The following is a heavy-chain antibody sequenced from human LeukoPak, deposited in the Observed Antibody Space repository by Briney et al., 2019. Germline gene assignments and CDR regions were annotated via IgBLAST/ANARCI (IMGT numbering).Heavy chain of an antibody. Sequence: PGGSLRLSCAASGFTFSDYSMNWVRQAPGKGLEWVPSITSRSSYMYYGDSVKGRFTISRDNAKNSLYLQMNSLRAEDTAVYYCTRDPIAAAASGGDNWGQGTLVTVSS. CDR3: TRDPIAAAASGGDN. CDR1: GFTFSDYS. V-gene: IGHV3-21*01. J-gene: IGHJ4*02. CDR2: ITSRSSYM. D-gene: IGHD6-13*01.